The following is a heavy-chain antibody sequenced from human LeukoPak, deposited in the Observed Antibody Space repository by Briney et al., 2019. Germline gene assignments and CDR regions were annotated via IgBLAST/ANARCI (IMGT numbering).Heavy chain of an antibody. D-gene: IGHD4-11*01. V-gene: IGHV1-8*02. CDR3: ARDPTTVTNDYYYYYGMDV. CDR1: GYTFTGYY. CDR2: MNPNSGNT. J-gene: IGHJ6*02. Sequence: GASVKVSCKASGYTFTGYYMHWVRQAPGQGLEWMGWMNPNSGNTGYAQKFQGRVTMTRNTSISTAYMELSSLRSEDTAVYYCARDPTTVTNDYYYYYGMDVWGQGTTVTVSS.